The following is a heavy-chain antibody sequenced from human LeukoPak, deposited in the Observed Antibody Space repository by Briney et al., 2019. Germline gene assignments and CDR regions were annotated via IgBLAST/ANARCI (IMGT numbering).Heavy chain of an antibody. CDR1: GFTFSSYW. CDR2: IKQDGSEK. J-gene: IGHJ4*02. Sequence: HPGGSLRLSCAASGFTFSSYWMSWVRQAPGKGLEWVANIKQDGSEKYYVDSVKGRFTISRDNAKNSLYLQMNSLRAEDTAVYYCARGTLSSSWFPPNFDYWGQGTLVTVSS. D-gene: IGHD6-13*01. V-gene: IGHV3-7*04. CDR3: ARGTLSSSWFPPNFDY.